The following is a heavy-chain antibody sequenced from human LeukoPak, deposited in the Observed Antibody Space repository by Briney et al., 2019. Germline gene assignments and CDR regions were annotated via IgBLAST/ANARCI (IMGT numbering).Heavy chain of an antibody. CDR3: TRGRSVPATRSFDY. CDR1: GFTASSDY. V-gene: IGHV3-66*01. D-gene: IGHD6-19*01. CDR2: IYSGGTT. J-gene: IGHJ4*02. Sequence: PGGSLRLSCSASGFTASSDYMSWVRQAPGKGLAWLSVIYSGGTTYYADSVKGRFTISRDNSKNTVYLQMNSLRVEDTAMYYCTRGRSVPATRSFDYWGQGTLVTVSS.